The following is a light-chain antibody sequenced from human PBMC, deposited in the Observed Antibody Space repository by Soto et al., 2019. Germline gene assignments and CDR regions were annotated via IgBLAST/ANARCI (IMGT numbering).Light chain of an antibody. CDR2: GVS. V-gene: IGKV3-20*01. CDR1: QSVRGSS. J-gene: IGKJ4*01. CDR3: QQYGSSPLT. Sequence: EIVLTQSPGTLSLSPGERVTLSCRASQSVRGSSLAWYQQKPGQAPRLLIYGVSSRATGIPARFSGGGSGTDFSLTISRLETEDFSVYYCQQYGSSPLTFGGGTRWIS.